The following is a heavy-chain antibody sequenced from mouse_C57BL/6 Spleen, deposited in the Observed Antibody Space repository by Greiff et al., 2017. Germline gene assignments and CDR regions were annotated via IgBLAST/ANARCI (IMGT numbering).Heavy chain of an antibody. Sequence: VQLVESGAELMKPGASVKLSCKATGYTFTGYWIEWVKQRPGHGLEWIGEILPGSGSTNYNEKFKGKATFTADTSSNTAYMQLSSLTTEDSAFYYCARGGTYYYGSSPGIAYWGQGTLVTVSA. CDR2: ILPGSGST. J-gene: IGHJ3*01. V-gene: IGHV1-9*01. CDR1: GYTFTGYW. D-gene: IGHD1-1*01. CDR3: ARGGTYYYGSSPGIAY.